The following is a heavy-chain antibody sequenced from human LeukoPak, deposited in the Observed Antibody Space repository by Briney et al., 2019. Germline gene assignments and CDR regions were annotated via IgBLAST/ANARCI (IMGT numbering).Heavy chain of an antibody. CDR1: GGSISSSSYY. CDR2: IYYSGST. V-gene: IGHV4-39*07. Sequence: SETLSLTCTVSGGSISSSSYYWGWIRQPPGKGLEWIGSIYYSGSTYYNPSLKSRVTISVDTSKNQFSLKLSSVTAADTAVYYCASSNYDFWSGYYFDYWGQGTLVTVSS. D-gene: IGHD3-3*01. J-gene: IGHJ4*02. CDR3: ASSNYDFWSGYYFDY.